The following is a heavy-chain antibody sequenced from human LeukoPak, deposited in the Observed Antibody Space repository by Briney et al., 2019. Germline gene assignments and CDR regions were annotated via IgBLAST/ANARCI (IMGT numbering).Heavy chain of an antibody. V-gene: IGHV3-23*01. Sequence: GGSLRLSCAASGFTFNRYAMSWVRQAPGKGLEWVSAISGSGASTYYADSVKGRFTISRDNSKNTLYLQMNSLRAEDTAGYYCASEPYGKQQLWGGDYWGQGTLVTVSS. J-gene: IGHJ4*02. CDR1: GFTFNRYA. CDR3: ASEPYGKQQLWGGDY. CDR2: ISGSGAST. D-gene: IGHD6-13*01.